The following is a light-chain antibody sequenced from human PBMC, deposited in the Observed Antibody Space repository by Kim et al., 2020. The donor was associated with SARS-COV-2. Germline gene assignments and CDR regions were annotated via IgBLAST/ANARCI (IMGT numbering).Light chain of an antibody. CDR2: DSN. J-gene: IGLJ2*01. V-gene: IGLV1-51*01. CDR1: RSNIGRNY. Sequence: GQKVTISCSGGRSNIGRNYVSWYQHVPGTAPKLLIYDSNHRPSGIPDRFSASKSGASATLGITGLQTGDEASYYCSTWDSSLSSVVFGGGTQQTVL. CDR3: STWDSSLSSVV.